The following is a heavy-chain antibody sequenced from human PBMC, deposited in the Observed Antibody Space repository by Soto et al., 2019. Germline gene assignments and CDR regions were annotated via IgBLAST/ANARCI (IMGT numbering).Heavy chain of an antibody. J-gene: IGHJ6*03. CDR2: ISGSGGST. CDR1: GFTFSSYA. D-gene: IGHD6-13*01. CDR3: AKGSSWANYYYYYMDV. V-gene: IGHV3-23*01. Sequence: GGSLRLSCAASGFTFSSYAMSWVRQAPGKGLEWVSAISGSGGSTYYADSVKGRFTISRDNSKNTLYLQMNSLRAEDTAVYYCAKGSSWANYYYYYMDVWGKGTTVTVSS.